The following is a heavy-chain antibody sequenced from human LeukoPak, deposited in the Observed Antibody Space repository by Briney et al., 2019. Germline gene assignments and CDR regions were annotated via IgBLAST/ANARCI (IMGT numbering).Heavy chain of an antibody. CDR2: IYYSGST. J-gene: IGHJ6*03. CDR3: ARGPETYDFWSGYYYYMDV. Sequence: SETLSLTCTVSGGSISSHYWSWIRQPPGKGLEWIGYIYYSGSTNYNPSLKSRVTISVDTSKNQFSLKLSSVTAADTAVYYCARGPETYDFWSGYYYYMDVWAKGPRSPSP. D-gene: IGHD3-3*01. CDR1: GGSISSHY. V-gene: IGHV4-59*11.